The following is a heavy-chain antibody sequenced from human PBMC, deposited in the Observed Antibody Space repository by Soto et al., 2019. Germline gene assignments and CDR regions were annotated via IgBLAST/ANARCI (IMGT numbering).Heavy chain of an antibody. Sequence: PSETLSLTCAVSGGSISSSNWWSWVRQPPGKGLEWIGEIYHSGSTNYNPSLKSRATISVDKSKNQFSLKLSSVTAADTAVYYCARVVPGVYGMDVWGQGTTVTVSS. CDR3: ARVVPGVYGMDV. CDR1: GGSISSSNW. V-gene: IGHV4-4*02. D-gene: IGHD2-2*01. J-gene: IGHJ6*02. CDR2: IYHSGST.